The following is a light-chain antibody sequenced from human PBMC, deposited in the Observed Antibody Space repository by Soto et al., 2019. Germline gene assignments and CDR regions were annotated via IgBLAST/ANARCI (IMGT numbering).Light chain of an antibody. Sequence: EIVLTQSPVTLSLSPGEGATLSCKARQSISIDLAWYQQKPGQVPRLLIYDASSRATGIPGRFTGSGSGTDFTLTISSLEPEDFAVYYCQQRGNWPRTWAFGQGTKVEV. CDR3: QQRGNWPRTWA. V-gene: IGKV3-11*01. J-gene: IGKJ1*01. CDR1: QSISID. CDR2: DAS.